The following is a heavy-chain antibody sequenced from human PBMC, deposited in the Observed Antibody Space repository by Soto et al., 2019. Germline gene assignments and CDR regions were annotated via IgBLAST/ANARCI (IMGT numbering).Heavy chain of an antibody. Sequence: EGQLVESAGSLVQPGGSLRLSCAASGFTFSSYWMHWVRQAPGKGLVWVSRINSDGSSTSYADSVKGRFTISRDNAKNTLYLQMNSLRAEDTAVYYCAVAVAGPTAIGYWGQGTLVTVSS. CDR2: INSDGSST. D-gene: IGHD6-19*01. CDR3: AVAVAGPTAIGY. V-gene: IGHV3-74*01. CDR1: GFTFSSYW. J-gene: IGHJ4*02.